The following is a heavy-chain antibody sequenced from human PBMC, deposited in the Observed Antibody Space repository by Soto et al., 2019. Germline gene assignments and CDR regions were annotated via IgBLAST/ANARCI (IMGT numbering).Heavy chain of an antibody. V-gene: IGHV3-11*01. CDR1: GYTFSDSY. Sequence: QVQLMESGGGLVEPGGSLRLSCVGSGYTFSDSYMSWTRQSPGKGLEFLEHISSNGRSTYYADSVKGRFTLSRDNARNSLYIQMNSLRDDDTAVYYCARGGRPDEWGQGNLVIVSS. CDR3: ARGGRPDE. J-gene: IGHJ4*02. CDR2: ISSNGRST.